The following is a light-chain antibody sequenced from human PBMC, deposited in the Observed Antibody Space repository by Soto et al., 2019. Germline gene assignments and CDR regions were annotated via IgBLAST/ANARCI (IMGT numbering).Light chain of an antibody. CDR2: GAS. V-gene: IGKV1-9*01. Sequence: IQLTQSPSSLSASVGDRVTITCRASPAISSFLAWYQQKPGTPPKLLIYGASTWQSGVPSRFSGSRSGTDYTLTIASLQPEDFATYYCQQLNGSPWTFGQGTKVEIK. CDR1: PAISSF. J-gene: IGKJ1*01. CDR3: QQLNGSPWT.